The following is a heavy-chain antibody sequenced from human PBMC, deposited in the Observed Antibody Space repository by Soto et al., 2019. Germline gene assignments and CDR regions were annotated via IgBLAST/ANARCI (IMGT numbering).Heavy chain of an antibody. CDR2: VSGYNGDT. D-gene: IGHD2-8*01. Sequence: GASVKVSRKASGYTFSRYGISWVRQAPGQGLEWMGWVSGYNGDTKYAQKVQGRVTMTIDTSTYTAYMELRSLTSDDTAKYYCAKNGQPPYYYYGMDVWG. CDR3: AKNGQPPYYYYGMDV. J-gene: IGHJ6*02. V-gene: IGHV1-18*01. CDR1: GYTFSRYG.